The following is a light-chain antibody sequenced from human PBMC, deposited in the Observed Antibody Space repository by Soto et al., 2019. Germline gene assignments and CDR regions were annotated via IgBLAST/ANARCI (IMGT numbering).Light chain of an antibody. Sequence: QCVMTQPPSASGTPGHRVAISCSGSNSNIGSNPVHWYQQFPGTAPKVLIYSNYQRPSGVPDRFSGSKSGTSASLAISGLQSEDEADYYCAAWDDRLSDMLFGGGTKVTXL. CDR1: NSNIGSNP. J-gene: IGLJ2*01. CDR2: SNY. V-gene: IGLV1-44*01. CDR3: AAWDDRLSDML.